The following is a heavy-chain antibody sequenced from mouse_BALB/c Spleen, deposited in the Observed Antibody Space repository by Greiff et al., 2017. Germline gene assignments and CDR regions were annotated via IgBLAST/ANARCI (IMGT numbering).Heavy chain of an antibody. CDR1: GFTFTDYC. J-gene: IGHJ2*01. CDR3: ARETGTGFDY. Sequence: EVMLVESGGGLVQPGGSLRLSCATSGFTFTDYCMSWVRQPPGKALEWLGFIRNKANGYTTEYSASVKGRFTISRDNSQSILYLQMNTLRAEDSATYYCARETGTGFDYWGQGTTLTVSS. D-gene: IGHD4-1*01. V-gene: IGHV7-3*02. CDR2: IRNKANGYTT.